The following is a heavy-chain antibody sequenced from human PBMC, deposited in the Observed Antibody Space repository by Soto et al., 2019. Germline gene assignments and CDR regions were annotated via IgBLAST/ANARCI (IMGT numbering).Heavy chain of an antibody. CDR2: ISAYNGNT. J-gene: IGHJ4*02. CDR3: ARYYDSSGYDLDY. Sequence: ISWVRQAPGQGLEWMGWISAYNGNTNYAQKLQGRVTMTTDTSTSTAYMELRSLRSDDTAVYYCARYYDSSGYDLDYWGQGTLVTVSS. V-gene: IGHV1-18*01. D-gene: IGHD3-22*01.